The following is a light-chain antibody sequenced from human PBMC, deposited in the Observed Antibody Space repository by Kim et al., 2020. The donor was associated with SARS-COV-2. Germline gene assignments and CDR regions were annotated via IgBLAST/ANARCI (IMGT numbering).Light chain of an antibody. Sequence: ASVGDRVTITCRASQGIGNYLAWYQQKPGQVPMLLFHSASTLQSGVPPLFSGTRSGTFFTLTINSLQPEDVASYFCQRYNSAPKTFGQGTKVDIK. CDR1: QGIGNY. CDR3: QRYNSAPKT. CDR2: SAS. V-gene: IGKV1-27*01. J-gene: IGKJ1*01.